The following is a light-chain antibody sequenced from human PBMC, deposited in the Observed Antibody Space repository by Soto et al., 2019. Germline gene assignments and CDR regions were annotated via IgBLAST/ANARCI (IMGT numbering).Light chain of an antibody. CDR2: GAS. CDR1: QSVSSSY. J-gene: IGKJ1*01. CDR3: QQYGSSPSWT. Sequence: EIVLTQSPGTLSLSPGERATLSCRASQSVSSSYLAWYQQRPGQAPRLLIYGASNSATGIPDRFSGSGSGTDFTLTISRLEPEDFAVYYCQQYGSSPSWTFGQGTKVEI. V-gene: IGKV3-20*01.